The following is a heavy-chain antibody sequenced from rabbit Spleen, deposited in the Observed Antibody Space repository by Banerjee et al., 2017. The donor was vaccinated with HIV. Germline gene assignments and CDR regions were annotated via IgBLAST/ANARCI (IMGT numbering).Heavy chain of an antibody. V-gene: IGHV1S47*01. J-gene: IGHJ4*01. CDR1: GFDFSGYG. CDR2: IDPVFGVT. D-gene: IGHD1-1*01. Sequence: QEQLVESGGGLVQPGGSLKLSCKASGFDFSGYGVSWVRQVPGKGLEWIGYIDPVFGVTYYATWVNGRFTISRDNARNTLFLQLNSLTATDTATYFCARDLTGVIGWNFGWWGPGTLVTVS. CDR3: ARDLTGVIGWNFGW.